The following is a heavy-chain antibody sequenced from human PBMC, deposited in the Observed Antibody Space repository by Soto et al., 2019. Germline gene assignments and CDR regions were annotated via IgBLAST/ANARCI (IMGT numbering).Heavy chain of an antibody. V-gene: IGHV3-21*01. CDR3: ARDPRYYDILTGYFSPADV. J-gene: IGHJ6*02. Sequence: GGSLRLSCAASGFTFSSYSMNWVRQAPGKGLEWVSSISSSSSYIYYADSVKGRFTIFRDNAKNSLYLQMNSLRAEDTAVYYCARDPRYYDILTGYFSPADVWGQGTTVTVSS. CDR2: ISSSSSYI. CDR1: GFTFSSYS. D-gene: IGHD3-9*01.